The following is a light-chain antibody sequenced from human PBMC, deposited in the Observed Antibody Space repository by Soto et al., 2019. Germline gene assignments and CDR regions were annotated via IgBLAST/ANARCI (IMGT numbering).Light chain of an antibody. CDR3: QQSYSTPLT. V-gene: IGKV1-39*01. CDR2: AAS. CDR1: QSISSY. J-gene: IGKJ4*01. Sequence: DIQMTQSPSSLSASVGDRVTITCRASQSISSYLNWYQQKPGKAPKLLIYAASSLQSGVPSRFSGSGSGTDFTLTISSMQPADFAHYSCQQSYSTPLTFGGGTKVDI.